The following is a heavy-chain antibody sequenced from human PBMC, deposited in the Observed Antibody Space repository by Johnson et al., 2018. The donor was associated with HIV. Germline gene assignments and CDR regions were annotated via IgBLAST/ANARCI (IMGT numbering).Heavy chain of an antibody. D-gene: IGHD3-10*01. Sequence: EVQLVESGGGLVQPGGSLRLSCAVSGFTVSSNYITWVRQTPVKGLAWISVIYSGGDTYYADSVKGRFTISRDDSKNTLYLQMNRLTAEDTAVYYCARAPGFSRAFDIWGQGTMVTVSS. CDR2: IYSGGDT. J-gene: IGHJ3*02. CDR1: GFTVSSNY. V-gene: IGHV3-66*01. CDR3: ARAPGFSRAFDI.